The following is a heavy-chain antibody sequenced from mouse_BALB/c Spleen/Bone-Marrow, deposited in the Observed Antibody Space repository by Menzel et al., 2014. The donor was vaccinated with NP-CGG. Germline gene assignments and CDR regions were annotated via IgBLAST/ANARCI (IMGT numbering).Heavy chain of an antibody. J-gene: IGHJ2*01. CDR2: ISYSGST. Sequence: EVQLQQSGPSLVKPSQTLSLTCSVSGDSITSGYWNWIRKFPGNKLEYMGYISYSGSTYYNPSLKSRISITRDTSKNHYYLQLNSVTAEDSARYYCGTYGGCYFDYWGEGTTLTVSS. D-gene: IGHD1-2*01. CDR3: GTYGGCYFDY. V-gene: IGHV3-8*02. CDR1: GDSITSGY.